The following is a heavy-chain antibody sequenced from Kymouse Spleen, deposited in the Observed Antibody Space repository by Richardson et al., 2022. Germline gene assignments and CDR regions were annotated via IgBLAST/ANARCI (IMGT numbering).Heavy chain of an antibody. CDR2: ISGSGGST. J-gene: IGHJ6*02. V-gene: IGHV3-23*04. Sequence: EVQLVESGGGLVQPGGSLRLSCAASGFTFSSYAMSWVRQAPGKGLEWVSAISGSGGSTYYADSVKGRFTISRDNSKNTLYLQMNSLRAEDTAVYYCAKDRGVRGVIPHYYGMDVWGQGTTVTVSS. CDR3: AKDRGVRGVIPHYYGMDV. D-gene: IGHD3-10*01. CDR1: GFTFSSYA.